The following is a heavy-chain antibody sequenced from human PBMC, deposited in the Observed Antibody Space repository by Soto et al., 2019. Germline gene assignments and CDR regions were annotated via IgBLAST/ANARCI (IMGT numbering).Heavy chain of an antibody. Sequence: SETLSLTCAVYGGSFSGYYWSWIRQPPGKGLEWIGEINHSGSTNYNPSLKSRVTISVDTSKNQFSLKLSSVTAADTAVYYCARGRGYSYGYGTYYYYYGMDVWGQGTTVTVSS. J-gene: IGHJ6*02. CDR3: ARGRGYSYGYGTYYYYYGMDV. CDR2: INHSGST. CDR1: GGSFSGYY. V-gene: IGHV4-34*01. D-gene: IGHD5-18*01.